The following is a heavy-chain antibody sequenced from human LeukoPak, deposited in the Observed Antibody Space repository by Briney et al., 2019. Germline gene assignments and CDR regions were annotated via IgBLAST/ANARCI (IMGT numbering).Heavy chain of an antibody. V-gene: IGHV5-51*01. CDR1: GYSFIGNW. J-gene: IGHJ6*03. CDR3: ARANISPRVPWYYHYVDV. CDR2: IYLGDSDP. D-gene: IGHD2/OR15-2a*01. Sequence: GESLNISCKGSGYSFIGNWIGWVPQVPGRGLEGMGIIYLGDSDPRYSPAFEGQLTTSVDKSISTAYLQWSSLKASDTAIYYCARANISPRVPWYYHYVDVWGKGTTVTVSS.